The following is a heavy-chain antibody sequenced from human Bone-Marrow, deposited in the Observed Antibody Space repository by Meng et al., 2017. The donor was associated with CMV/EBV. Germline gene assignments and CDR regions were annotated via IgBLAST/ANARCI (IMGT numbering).Heavy chain of an antibody. CDR2: SRSREFGGTR. D-gene: IGHD6-19*01. CDR3: ARGRTGTGWKYYFDH. Sequence: GESLKISCATSGFIFNDYALAWVRQAPGKGLELVGFSRSREFGGTREYAASVQGRFDISRDYSGNILHLQMDGLQTDDTAVYFCARGRTGTGWKYYFDHWGRGTLVTVSS. CDR1: GFIFNDYA. J-gene: IGHJ4*02. V-gene: IGHV3-49*04.